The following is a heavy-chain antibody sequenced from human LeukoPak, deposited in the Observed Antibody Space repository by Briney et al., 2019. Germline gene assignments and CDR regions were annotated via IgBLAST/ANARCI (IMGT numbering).Heavy chain of an antibody. CDR3: AKGKNTGSYLSHVDY. CDR2: RSYDGSNK. D-gene: IGHD3-10*01. CDR1: GFTFSSYG. V-gene: IGHV3-30*18. J-gene: IGHJ4*02. Sequence: GGSLRLSCAASGFTFSSYGMHWVRQAPGKGLEWVAVRSYDGSNKYYADSVKGRFTISRDNSKNSLYLQMNSLRTEDTALYYCAKGKNTGSYLSHVDYWGQGTLVTVSS.